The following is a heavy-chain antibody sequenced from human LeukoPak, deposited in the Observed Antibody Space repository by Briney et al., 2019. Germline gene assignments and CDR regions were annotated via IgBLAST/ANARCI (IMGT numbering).Heavy chain of an antibody. CDR3: ARHEVGEQGSGSYYNDWLDS. Sequence: AGASMKFSSKASGYIFTSYWISGVRQMPGKGLEWRGRIDHSASYTNYSPSIQGHVIICSDKSISTAYLQWSSLKVSDTAMDYCARHEVGEQGSGSYYNDWLDSWGQGTLVTVSS. J-gene: IGHJ5*01. CDR2: IDHSASYT. V-gene: IGHV5-10-1*01. D-gene: IGHD3-10*01. CDR1: GYIFTSYW.